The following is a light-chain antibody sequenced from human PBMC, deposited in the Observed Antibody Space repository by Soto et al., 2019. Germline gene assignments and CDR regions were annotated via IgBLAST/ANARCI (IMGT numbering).Light chain of an antibody. CDR3: QHYNSYSEA. J-gene: IGKJ1*01. Sequence: IQMTQSPSTLSASVGDTVTITCRASQRISGWLAWYQQKPGKAPKLLIYKASTLKSGVPSRFSGSGSGTEFTLTISSLQPDDFATYYCQHYNSYSEAFGQGTKVDIK. V-gene: IGKV1-5*03. CDR1: QRISGW. CDR2: KAS.